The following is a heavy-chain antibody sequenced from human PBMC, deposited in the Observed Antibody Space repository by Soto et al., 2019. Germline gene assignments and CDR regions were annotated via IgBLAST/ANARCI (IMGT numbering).Heavy chain of an antibody. D-gene: IGHD3-3*01. CDR1: GFTFGDYA. V-gene: IGHV3-49*04. Sequence: GGSLRLSCTASGFTFGDYAMSWVRQAPGKGLEWVGFIRSKAYGGTTEYAASVKGRFTISRDDSKSIAYLQMNSLKTEDTAVYYCTGGYYDFWSGYYRYFDYWGQGILVTVSS. J-gene: IGHJ4*02. CDR3: TGGYYDFWSGYYRYFDY. CDR2: IRSKAYGGTT.